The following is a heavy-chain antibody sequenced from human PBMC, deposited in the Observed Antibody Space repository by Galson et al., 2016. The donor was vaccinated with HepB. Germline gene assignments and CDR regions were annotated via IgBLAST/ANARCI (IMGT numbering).Heavy chain of an antibody. V-gene: IGHV4-39*01. Sequence: SETLSLTCSVSGGSVSDYTYYRGWIRQLPGKGLEWIGSVYHSGNTYRSPSLKSRLTISADTSKNQFSLNLSSVAVADTAVYYCARHRQFAHIFDFWGPGILVTVSS. CDR2: VYHSGNT. CDR1: GGSVSDYTYY. CDR3: ARHRQFAHIFDF. J-gene: IGHJ4*02. D-gene: IGHD2-21*01.